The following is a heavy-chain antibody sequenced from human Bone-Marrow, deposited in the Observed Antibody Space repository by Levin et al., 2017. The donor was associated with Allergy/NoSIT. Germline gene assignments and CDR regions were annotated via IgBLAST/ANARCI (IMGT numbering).Heavy chain of an antibody. V-gene: IGHV3-53*01. CDR3: AREVAGWDNWFDP. CDR1: GFTVSSNY. CDR2: IYSGGST. D-gene: IGHD6-19*01. Sequence: GESLKISCAASGFTVSSNYMSWVRQAPGKGLEWVSVIYSGGSTYYADSVKGRFTISRDNSKNTLYLQMNSLRAEDTAVYYCAREVAGWDNWFDPWGQGTLVTVSS. J-gene: IGHJ5*02.